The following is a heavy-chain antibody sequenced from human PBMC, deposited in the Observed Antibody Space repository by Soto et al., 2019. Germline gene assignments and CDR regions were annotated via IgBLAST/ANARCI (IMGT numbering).Heavy chain of an antibody. D-gene: IGHD6-19*01. V-gene: IGHV3-30*18. CDR2: ISYDGSNK. CDR3: AKDRGSSGWLLFDY. J-gene: IGHJ4*02. Sequence: GGSLRLSCAASGFTFSSYGMHWVRQAPGKGLEWVAVISYDGSNKYYADSVKGRFTISRDNSKNTLYLQMNSLRAEDTAVYYCAKDRGSSGWLLFDYWGQGTLVTVSS. CDR1: GFTFSSYG.